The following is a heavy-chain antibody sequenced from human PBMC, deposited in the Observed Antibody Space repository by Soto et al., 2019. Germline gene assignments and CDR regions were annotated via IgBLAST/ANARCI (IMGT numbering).Heavy chain of an antibody. Sequence: EVQLVESGGGLIQPGGSLRLSCAASGFTVSSNYMSWVRQAPGERLEWVSVIDSGGSTYYADSVKGRFTISRDNSKNTLYLQMNSLRAEDTAVYYCAREGSSGYYYYYGMDVWGQGTTVTVSS. CDR2: IDSGGST. J-gene: IGHJ6*02. CDR1: GFTVSSNY. V-gene: IGHV3-53*01. CDR3: AREGSSGYYYYYGMDV. D-gene: IGHD6-19*01.